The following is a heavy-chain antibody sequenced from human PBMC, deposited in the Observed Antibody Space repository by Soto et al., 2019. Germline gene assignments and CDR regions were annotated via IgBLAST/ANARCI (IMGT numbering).Heavy chain of an antibody. CDR3: ARFLKSSQDY. CDR1: SYTFTSYG. D-gene: IGHD6-13*01. CDR2: ITAYNGNT. V-gene: IGHV1-18*01. Sequence: ASVKVSCKASSYTFTSYGFSWVRQAPGQGLEWMGWITAYNGNTKYAQKWQGRVTMTTDTSTSTAYMELRSLRSDDTAVYYCARFLKSSQDYWGQGTLVTVSS. J-gene: IGHJ4*02.